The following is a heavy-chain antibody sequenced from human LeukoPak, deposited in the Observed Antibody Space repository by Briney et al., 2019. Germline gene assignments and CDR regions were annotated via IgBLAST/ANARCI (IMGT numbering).Heavy chain of an antibody. CDR2: ISSSSSYI. CDR1: GFTFSSYS. D-gene: IGHD4-17*01. Sequence: PGGSLRLSCAASGFTFSSYSMNWVRQAPGKGLEWVSSISSSSSYIYYADSVKGRFTISRDNAKNSLYLQMNSLRAEDTAVYYCARDAGDYKYSAFDIWDQGTMVTVSS. V-gene: IGHV3-21*01. CDR3: ARDAGDYKYSAFDI. J-gene: IGHJ3*02.